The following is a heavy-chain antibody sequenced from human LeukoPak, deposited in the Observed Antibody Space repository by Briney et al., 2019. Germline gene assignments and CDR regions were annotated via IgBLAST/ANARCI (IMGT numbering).Heavy chain of an antibody. Sequence: GGSLRLSCAASGFTFSSYNMNWVRQAPGKGLEWVSSISGGSSYIYYAASVKGRFTISRDNAKNSLYLKMNSLRDEDTAVYYCARAGARPKGNYFCGMDVWGQGTTVSVSS. CDR1: GFTFSSYN. CDR2: ISGGSSYI. J-gene: IGHJ6*02. V-gene: IGHV3-21*01. CDR3: ARAGARPKGNYFCGMDV. D-gene: IGHD1-26*01.